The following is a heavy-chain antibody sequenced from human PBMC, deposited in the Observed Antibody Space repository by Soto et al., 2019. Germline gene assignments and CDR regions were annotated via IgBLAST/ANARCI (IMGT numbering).Heavy chain of an antibody. CDR2: ISGSGDDT. Sequence: QLLESGGGFVQTGGSLRLSCVASGFTFSNFAMAWVRQAPGEGLEWVSAISGSGDDTFYADSMKGRFTISRDNSKDTLDLQINSLRGEDTTLYYCASPISTTGTKFGFGGQGKMVTVSS. CDR3: ASPISTTGTKFGF. CDR1: GFTFSNFA. V-gene: IGHV3-23*01. D-gene: IGHD1-1*01. J-gene: IGHJ4*02.